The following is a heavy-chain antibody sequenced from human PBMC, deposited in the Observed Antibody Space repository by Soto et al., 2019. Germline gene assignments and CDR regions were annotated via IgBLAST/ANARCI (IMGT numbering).Heavy chain of an antibody. CDR2: ISSSGSTI. CDR3: ARGHYYDFLSGYYDY. CDR1: GFTFSSYE. Sequence: GGSLRLSCAASGFTFSSYEMNWVRQAPGKGLEWVSYISSSGSTIYYADSVKGRFTISRDNAKNSLYLQMNSLRAEDTAVYYCARGHYYDFLSGYYDYWGQGTLVTVSS. V-gene: IGHV3-48*03. D-gene: IGHD3-3*01. J-gene: IGHJ4*02.